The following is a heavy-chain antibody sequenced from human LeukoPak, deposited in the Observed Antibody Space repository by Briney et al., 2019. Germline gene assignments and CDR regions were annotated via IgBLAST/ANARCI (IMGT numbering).Heavy chain of an antibody. CDR1: GFTFGDYA. CDR2: IRSKAYGGTT. D-gene: IGHD3-10*01. Sequence: GGSLRLSCTASGFTFGDYAMSWVRQAPGKGLERVGFIRSKAYGGTTEYAASVKGRFTISRDDSKSIAYLQMNSLKTEDAAVYYCTRDVRGAYYGSGKFDYWGQGTLVTVSS. V-gene: IGHV3-49*04. CDR3: TRDVRGAYYGSGKFDY. J-gene: IGHJ4*02.